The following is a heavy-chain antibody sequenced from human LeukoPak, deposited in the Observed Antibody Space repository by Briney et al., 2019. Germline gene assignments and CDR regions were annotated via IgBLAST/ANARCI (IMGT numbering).Heavy chain of an antibody. CDR1: GFSFSNDW. Sequence: GGSLRLSCAASGFSFSNDWMCWVRQAPGKGLEWVANISQDESKKYYVDSVKGRFTISRDNSKNTLSLQMNGLRVEDTAVYYCAKVGCATTTCYVPIEKSLPHWGRGTLVTVSS. J-gene: IGHJ1*01. CDR2: ISQDESKK. CDR3: AKVGCATTTCYVPIEKSLPH. D-gene: IGHD2-2*01. V-gene: IGHV3-7*03.